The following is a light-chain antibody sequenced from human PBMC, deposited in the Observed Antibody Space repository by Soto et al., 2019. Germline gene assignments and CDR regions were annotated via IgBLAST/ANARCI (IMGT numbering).Light chain of an antibody. J-gene: IGKJ1*01. CDR3: LQDYDYPRT. CDR1: QGIRTE. V-gene: IGKV1-6*01. CDR2: AAS. Sequence: ATQMTQSPSSLSASVGDRVTIACRASQGIRTEVGWYQQKAGEAPKLLIYAASTLQSGVPPRFSGSGSGTDFTLTISSLQPEDFATYYCLQDYDYPRTFGQGNKVEMK.